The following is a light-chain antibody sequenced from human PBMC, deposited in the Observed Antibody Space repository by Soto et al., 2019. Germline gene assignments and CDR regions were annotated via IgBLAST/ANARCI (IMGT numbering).Light chain of an antibody. CDR3: SSYTSSSSYV. J-gene: IGLJ1*01. Sequence: QSVLTQPASVSGSPGQSITISCTGTNNEVGGYKYVSWYQQHPDKAPKLIIYDVTNRPPGISNRFSGSKSGNTASLTISGLQAEDEADYYCSSYTSSSSYVFGTGTKVTVL. CDR1: NNEVGGYKY. V-gene: IGLV2-14*01. CDR2: DVT.